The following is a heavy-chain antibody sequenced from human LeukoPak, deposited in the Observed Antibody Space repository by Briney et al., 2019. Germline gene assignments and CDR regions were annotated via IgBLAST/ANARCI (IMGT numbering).Heavy chain of an antibody. CDR2: INTNTGNP. CDR1: GYTFTGYY. V-gene: IGHV7-4-1*02. J-gene: IGHJ4*02. CDR3: ARPRGYGGKYYFDY. Sequence: ASLKLSCTASGYTFTGYYMHWVRQAPGQGLEWMGWINTNTGNPTYAQCFTGRFIFSLDTSMTTVYLHITSLMPEDTAVYYFARPRGYGGKYYFDYGGQGNLITVPS. D-gene: IGHD5-12*01.